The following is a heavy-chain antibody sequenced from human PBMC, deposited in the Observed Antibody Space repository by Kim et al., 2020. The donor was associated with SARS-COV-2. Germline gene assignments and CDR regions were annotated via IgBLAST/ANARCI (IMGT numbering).Heavy chain of an antibody. CDR3: AKDLRGFDYDSSGYLDY. Sequence: KGRFTIPRDNSKKPLYLQMNSLRAEDTAVYYCAKDLRGFDYDSSGYLDYWGQGTLVTVSS. J-gene: IGHJ4*02. D-gene: IGHD3-22*01. V-gene: IGHV3-23*01.